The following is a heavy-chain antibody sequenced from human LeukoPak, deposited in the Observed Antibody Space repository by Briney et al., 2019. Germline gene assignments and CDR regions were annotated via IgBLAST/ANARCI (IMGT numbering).Heavy chain of an antibody. V-gene: IGHV4-59*01. Sequence: SETLSLTCTVSGGSFSSYFWSWIRQPPGKGLEWIGYIYYSGSTNYNPSLKSRVTISVDTSKNQFSLKLSSVTAADTAVYHCARGGGMGHYYYYMDVWGKGTTVTISS. CDR2: IYYSGST. J-gene: IGHJ6*03. CDR1: GGSFSSYF. D-gene: IGHD5-24*01. CDR3: ARGGGMGHYYYYMDV.